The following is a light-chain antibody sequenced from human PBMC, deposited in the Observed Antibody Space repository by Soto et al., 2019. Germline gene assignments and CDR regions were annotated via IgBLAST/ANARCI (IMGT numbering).Light chain of an antibody. CDR1: QSLVSSDGNTY. Sequence: DVVMTQSPLSLPVTLGQPASISCRSSQSLVSSDGNTYLIWFQQRPGQSPRRLIYKVSNRDSGVPDVFSGSGSGTDFTLEISRVEAEDVGVYYCMQGTHWPWTFCQGTKMEIK. V-gene: IGKV2-30*01. CDR3: MQGTHWPWT. J-gene: IGKJ1*01. CDR2: KVS.